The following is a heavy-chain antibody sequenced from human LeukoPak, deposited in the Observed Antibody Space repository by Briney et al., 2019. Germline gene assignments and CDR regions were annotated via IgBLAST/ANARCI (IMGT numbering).Heavy chain of an antibody. V-gene: IGHV4-59*12. CDR3: ARLSYDYYFDY. CDR1: GGSISDYY. CDR2: THYSGST. Sequence: PSETLSLTCTVSGGSISDYYWNWIRQSPGKGLEWIGYTHYSGSTSCNPSLKSRVTISVDTSKNQFSLKLSSVTAADTAVYYCARLSYDYYFDYWGQGTLVTVSS. D-gene: IGHD3-22*01. J-gene: IGHJ4*02.